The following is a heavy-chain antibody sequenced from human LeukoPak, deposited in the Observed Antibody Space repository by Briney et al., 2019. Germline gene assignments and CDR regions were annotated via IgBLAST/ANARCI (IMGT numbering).Heavy chain of an antibody. Sequence: SSETLSLTCTVSGGSISSYYWSWIRQPAGKGLEWIGRIYTSGSTNYNPSLKSRVTMSVDTSKNQFSLKLSSVTAADTAVYYCARGRTYSSGWYWSLYFDYWGQGTLVTVSS. CDR2: IYTSGST. CDR3: ARGRTYSSGWYWSLYFDY. CDR1: GGSISSYY. D-gene: IGHD6-19*01. V-gene: IGHV4-4*07. J-gene: IGHJ4*02.